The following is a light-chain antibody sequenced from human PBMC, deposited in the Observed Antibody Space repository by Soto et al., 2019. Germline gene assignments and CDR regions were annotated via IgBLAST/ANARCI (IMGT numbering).Light chain of an antibody. J-gene: IGLJ1*01. CDR3: TSFTSDSTYV. Sequence: QSVLTQPASVSGSPGQSITISCTGTSTDVGRYNYVSWYQQHPGKAPKLMVYDVSNRPSWVSNRFSGSKSGITASLTISGLQAEDEADCYCTSFTSDSTYVFGTGTKVIGL. CDR2: DVS. CDR1: STDVGRYNY. V-gene: IGLV2-14*01.